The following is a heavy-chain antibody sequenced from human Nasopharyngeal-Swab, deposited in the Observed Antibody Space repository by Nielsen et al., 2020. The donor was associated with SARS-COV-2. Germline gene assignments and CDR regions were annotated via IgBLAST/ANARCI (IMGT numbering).Heavy chain of an antibody. CDR3: AADSTQRLVLKRTSFDP. Sequence: PGKGLGWIGSIYYSGSTYYNPSLKSRVTISVDTSKNQFSLKLSSVTAADTAVYYCAADSTQRLVLKRTSFDPWGQGTLVTVSS. CDR2: IYYSGST. V-gene: IGHV4-39*01. J-gene: IGHJ5*02. D-gene: IGHD6-19*01.